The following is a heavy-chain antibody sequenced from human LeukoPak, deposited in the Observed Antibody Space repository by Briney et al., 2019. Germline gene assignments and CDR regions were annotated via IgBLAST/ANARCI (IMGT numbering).Heavy chain of an antibody. Sequence: GGSLRLSCAASGFTFFNSWMTWVRQAPGKGLEWVASINQDGIEKYYVDSLKGRFTISRDTAKNSLYLQMNSLRAEDMAVYYCARTRIWTYNMDIWGNGTTVTVSS. CDR1: GFTFFNSW. J-gene: IGHJ6*03. V-gene: IGHV3-7*01. D-gene: IGHD3/OR15-3a*01. CDR3: ARTRIWTYNMDI. CDR2: INQDGIEK.